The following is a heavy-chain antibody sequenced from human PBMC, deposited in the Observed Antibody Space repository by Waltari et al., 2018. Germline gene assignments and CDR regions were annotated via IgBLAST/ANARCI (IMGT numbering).Heavy chain of an antibody. Sequence: EVQLVESGGGLVKPGGSLRLSCAASGFTFSSHSMNWVRQAPGKGLEWVSSISSSSSYIYYADSVKGRFTISRDNAKNSLYLQMNSLRAEDTAVYYCARDPLHASSFDYWGQGTLVTVSS. J-gene: IGHJ4*02. CDR3: ARDPLHASSFDY. CDR2: ISSSSSYI. CDR1: GFTFSSHS. V-gene: IGHV3-21*01.